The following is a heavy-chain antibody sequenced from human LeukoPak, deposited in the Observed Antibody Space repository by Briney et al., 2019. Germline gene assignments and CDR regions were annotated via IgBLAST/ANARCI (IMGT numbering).Heavy chain of an antibody. V-gene: IGHV1-24*01. CDR3: ATGEITFGGVIATDY. J-gene: IGHJ4*02. Sequence: ASVKDSCKVSGYTLTELSMHWVRQSPGKGLEWMGGFDPEDGETIYAQKFQGRVTMTEDTSTDTAYMELSSLRSEDTAVYYCATGEITFGGVIATDYWGQGTLVTVSS. D-gene: IGHD3-16*02. CDR1: GYTLTELS. CDR2: FDPEDGET.